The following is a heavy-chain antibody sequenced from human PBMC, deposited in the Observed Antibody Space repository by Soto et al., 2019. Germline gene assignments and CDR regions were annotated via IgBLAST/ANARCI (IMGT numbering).Heavy chain of an antibody. Sequence: SETLSLTCAVYGWSFSGYYWSWIRQPPGKGLEWIGEINHSGSTNYNPSLKSRVTISVDTSKNQFSLKLSSVTAADTAVYYCATRRRYGYSYGHAARGNYYDYWVQGTLVSVSS. J-gene: IGHJ4*02. V-gene: IGHV4-34*01. CDR1: GWSFSGYY. CDR3: ATRRRYGYSYGHAARGNYYDY. CDR2: INHSGST. D-gene: IGHD5-18*01.